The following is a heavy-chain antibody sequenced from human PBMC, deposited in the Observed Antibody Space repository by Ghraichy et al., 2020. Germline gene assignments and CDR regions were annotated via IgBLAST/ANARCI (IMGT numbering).Heavy chain of an antibody. CDR3: AKNGYSYGYGGNSRGYFDY. Sequence: GESLNISCAASGFTFSSYGMHWVRQAPGKGLEWVAVISYDGSNKYYADSVKGRFTISRDNSKNTLYLQMNSLRAEDTAVYYCAKNGYSYGYGGNSRGYFDYWGQGTLVTVSS. J-gene: IGHJ4*02. CDR2: ISYDGSNK. CDR1: GFTFSSYG. V-gene: IGHV3-30*18. D-gene: IGHD5-18*01.